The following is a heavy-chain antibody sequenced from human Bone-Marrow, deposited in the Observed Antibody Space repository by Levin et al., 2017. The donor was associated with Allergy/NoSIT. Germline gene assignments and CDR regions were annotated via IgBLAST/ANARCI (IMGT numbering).Heavy chain of an antibody. J-gene: IGHJ4*02. CDR2: IHYTGST. D-gene: IGHD3-9*01. CDR3: ARGKGSRYYDIPGDY. Sequence: SQTLSLTCTVSGGSISNYYWSWLRQPPGEGLEWIGYIHYTGSTNYNPSLKSRVTISLDTSKNQFSLKLNSVTAADTAVYYCARGKGSRYYDIPGDYWGQGTLVTVSS. CDR1: GGSISNYY. V-gene: IGHV4-59*01.